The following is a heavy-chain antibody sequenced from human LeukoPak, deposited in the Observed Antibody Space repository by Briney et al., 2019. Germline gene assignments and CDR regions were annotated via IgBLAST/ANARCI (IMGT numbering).Heavy chain of an antibody. CDR3: ARGRTFYDILTGADNWFDP. Sequence: PSETLSLTCTVSGGSISSYYWSWIRQPPGKGLEWIGYIYYSGSINYNPSLKSRVTISVDTSKNQFSLKLSSVTAADTAVHYCARGRTFYDILTGADNWFDPWGQGTLVTVSS. CDR2: IYYSGSI. J-gene: IGHJ5*02. V-gene: IGHV4-59*01. D-gene: IGHD3-9*01. CDR1: GGSISSYY.